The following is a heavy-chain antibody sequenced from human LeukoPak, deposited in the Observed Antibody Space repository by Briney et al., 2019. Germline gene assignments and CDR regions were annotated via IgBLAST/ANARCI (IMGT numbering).Heavy chain of an antibody. CDR1: GFTFSSYA. Sequence: GGSLRLSCAASGFTFSSYAMSWVRQAPGKGLEWVSAISGSGGSTYYADSVKGRFTISRDNSKNTLYLQMNSLRAEDTAVYYCASSIVVVTPAPPAYWGQGALVTVSS. CDR3: ASSIVVVTPAPPAY. V-gene: IGHV3-23*01. J-gene: IGHJ4*02. CDR2: ISGSGGST. D-gene: IGHD2-21*02.